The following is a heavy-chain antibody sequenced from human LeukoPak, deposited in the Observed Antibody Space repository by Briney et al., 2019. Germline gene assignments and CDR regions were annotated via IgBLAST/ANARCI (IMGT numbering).Heavy chain of an antibody. Sequence: GASVTLSCRASGYTFTAHYIHWVRLAPGQGLEWMGWIDPNSGGTNAQKFLGSVTMTGDTSINTAFMELSRLRSDDTAIYYCARGRGTTMVRGVITNYFDLGGHACLATVSS. CDR2: IDPNSGGT. J-gene: IGHJ2*01. CDR3: ARGRGTTMVRGVITNYFDL. CDR1: GYTFTAHY. V-gene: IGHV1-2*02. D-gene: IGHD3-10*01.